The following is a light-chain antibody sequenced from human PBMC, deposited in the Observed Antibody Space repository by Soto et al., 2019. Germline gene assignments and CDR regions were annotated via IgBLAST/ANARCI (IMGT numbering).Light chain of an antibody. CDR2: GAS. J-gene: IGKJ2*01. Sequence: EILMTQSQATLSFSPGEIATLSCRASQRISSNVAWYQMKPGQAPRLRIYGASTRATGVPARFSGGGSGTEFTLTISSLQSEDFAVYFCQQYKDWPPYTFGQGTKLEIK. V-gene: IGKV3-15*01. CDR3: QQYKDWPPYT. CDR1: QRISSN.